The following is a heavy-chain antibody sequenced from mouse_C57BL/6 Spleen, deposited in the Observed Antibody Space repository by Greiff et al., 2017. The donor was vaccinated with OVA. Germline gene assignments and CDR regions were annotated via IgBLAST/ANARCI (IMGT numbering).Heavy chain of an antibody. J-gene: IGHJ2*01. CDR1: GYAFTNYL. CDR2: INPGSGGT. D-gene: IGHD3-3*01. CDR3: AREGTGFDY. Sequence: VQLQQSGAELVRPGTSVKVSCKASGYAFTNYLIEWVKQRPGQGLEWIGVINPGSGGTNYNEKLKGKATLTADKSSSTAYMQLSSLTSEDSAVYFCAREGTGFDYWGQGTTLTVSS. V-gene: IGHV1-54*01.